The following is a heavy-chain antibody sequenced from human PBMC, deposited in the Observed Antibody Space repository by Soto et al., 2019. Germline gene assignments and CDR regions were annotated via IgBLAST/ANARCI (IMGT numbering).Heavy chain of an antibody. CDR3: ARSGSSPGDWFDP. CDR2: IKQDGSEK. Sequence: EVQLVESGGGLVQPGGSLRLSCAASGFTFSSYWMSWVRQAPGKGLEWVANIKQDGSEKYYVDSVKGRFTISRDNAKNSLYLQMNSLRAEYTAVYYCARSGSSPGDWFDPWGQGTLVTVSS. CDR1: GFTFSSYW. V-gene: IGHV3-7*03. J-gene: IGHJ5*02. D-gene: IGHD1-26*01.